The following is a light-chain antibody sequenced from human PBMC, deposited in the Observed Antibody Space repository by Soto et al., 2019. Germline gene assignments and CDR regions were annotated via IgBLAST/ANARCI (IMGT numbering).Light chain of an antibody. CDR1: SSDVGGYNY. Sequence: QSALTQPASVSGSPGQSITISCTATSSDVGGYNYVSWYQQHPGKAPKLIIYDVSNRPSGVSNRFSGSKSGNTASLTISGLQAEDEADYYCSSYTSSSTRLVVFGGGTKLTVL. CDR3: SSYTSSSTRLVV. CDR2: DVS. V-gene: IGLV2-14*01. J-gene: IGLJ2*01.